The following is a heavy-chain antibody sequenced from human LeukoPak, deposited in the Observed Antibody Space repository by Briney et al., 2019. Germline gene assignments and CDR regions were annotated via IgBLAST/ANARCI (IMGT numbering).Heavy chain of an antibody. Sequence: ASVKVSCKASGYTFTSYGISWVRQAPGQGLEWMGWISAYNGNTNYAQKLQGRVTMTTDTSTSTAYMELRSLRSDNTAVYYCAKDPWAGIQLWFFCDYWGQGTLVTVSS. CDR2: ISAYNGNT. CDR3: AKDPWAGIQLWFFCDY. V-gene: IGHV1-18*01. D-gene: IGHD5-18*01. CDR1: GYTFTSYG. J-gene: IGHJ4*02.